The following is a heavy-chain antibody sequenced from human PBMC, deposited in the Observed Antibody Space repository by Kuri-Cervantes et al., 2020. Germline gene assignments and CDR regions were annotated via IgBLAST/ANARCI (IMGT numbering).Heavy chain of an antibody. Sequence: SETLSLTCAISGDSVSNNRVTWNWIRQSPSRGLEWLGRTYSRPNWYSDYGTSVKSRITISAGISKNQFSLQLTSVTPEDTAVYYCARESLNSGSRALDYWGQGTLVTVSS. CDR3: ARESLNSGSRALDY. D-gene: IGHD1-26*01. V-gene: IGHV6-1*01. CDR2: TYSRPNWYS. CDR1: GDSVSNNRVT. J-gene: IGHJ4*02.